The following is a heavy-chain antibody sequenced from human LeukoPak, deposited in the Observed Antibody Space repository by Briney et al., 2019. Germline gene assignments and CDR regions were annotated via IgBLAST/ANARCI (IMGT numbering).Heavy chain of an antibody. V-gene: IGHV1-24*01. CDR2: FDPEDGET. CDR3: ATIPYYYDSSGYYL. CDR1: GYTLTELS. D-gene: IGHD3-22*01. Sequence: ASVKVSCKVSGYTLTELSMHWVRQAPGKGPEWMGGFDPEDGETIYAQKFQGRVTMTEDTSTDTAYMELSSLRSEDTAVYYCATIPYYYDSSGYYLWGQGTLVTVSS. J-gene: IGHJ5*02.